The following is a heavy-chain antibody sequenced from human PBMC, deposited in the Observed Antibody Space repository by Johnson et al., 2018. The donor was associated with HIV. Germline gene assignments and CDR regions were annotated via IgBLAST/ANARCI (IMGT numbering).Heavy chain of an antibody. CDR1: GFTFSSYA. CDR3: ARPVAGMNDAFDI. Sequence: QVQLVESGGGVVQPGRSLRLSCAASGFTFSSYAMHWVRQAPGKGLEWVAVISYDGSNKYYADSVNGRFTISRDNSKNTLYLQMNSLRAEDTAVYYCARPVAGMNDAFDIWGQGTMVTVSS. V-gene: IGHV3-30-3*01. D-gene: IGHD6-19*01. J-gene: IGHJ3*02. CDR2: ISYDGSNK.